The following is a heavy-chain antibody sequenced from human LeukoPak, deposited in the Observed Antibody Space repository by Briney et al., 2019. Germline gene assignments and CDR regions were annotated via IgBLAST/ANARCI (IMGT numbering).Heavy chain of an antibody. Sequence: NPSETLSLTCAVYGGSFSGYFWTWIRQSPGKGLEWIGEINPSGSTYYSPSIKSRLTISRDTSKNQFSLRLSSVTAADTAVYYCARGRQEISMIVVVMTGVSYYLDVWGKGTTVTVS. CDR3: ARGRQEISMIVVVMTGVSYYLDV. V-gene: IGHV4-34*01. CDR2: INPSGST. CDR1: GGSFSGYF. J-gene: IGHJ6*03. D-gene: IGHD3-22*01.